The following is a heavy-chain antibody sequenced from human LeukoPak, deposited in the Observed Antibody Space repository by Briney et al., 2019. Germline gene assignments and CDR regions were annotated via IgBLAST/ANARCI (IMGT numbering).Heavy chain of an antibody. V-gene: IGHV3-7*01. CDR3: ARFGRMTATWYYYYYMDV. J-gene: IGHJ6*03. CDR2: IKQDGSEK. CDR1: GFTFSSYW. Sequence: GGSLRLSCAASGFTFSSYWMSWVRQAPGKGLEWVANIKQDGSEKYYVDSVKGRFTISRDNAKNSLYLQMNSLRAEDTAVYYCARFGRMTATWYYYYYMDVWGKGTTVTVSS. D-gene: IGHD2-21*02.